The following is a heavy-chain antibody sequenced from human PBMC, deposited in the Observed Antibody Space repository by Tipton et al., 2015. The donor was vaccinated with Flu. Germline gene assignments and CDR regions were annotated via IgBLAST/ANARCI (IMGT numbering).Heavy chain of an antibody. V-gene: IGHV4-4*02. CDR3: AGGPYMSGSTFLAY. CDR1: GGSIRSSNW. J-gene: IGHJ4*02. Sequence: TLSLTCGVSGGSIRSSNWWNCVRQSPGRGLEWIGEVFHTGVTNYNPSLKSRVAMSVDKSKNQFSLRLSSVTAADTAMYYCAGGPYMSGSTFLAYWGQGTLVTVSS. D-gene: IGHD1-26*01. CDR2: VFHTGVT.